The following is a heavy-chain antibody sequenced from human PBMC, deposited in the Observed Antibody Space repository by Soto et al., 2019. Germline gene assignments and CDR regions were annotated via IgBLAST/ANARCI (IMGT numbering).Heavy chain of an antibody. CDR1: GFTFSSYA. CDR3: ARDYYKYYDSSGYYRSPAY. D-gene: IGHD3-22*01. Sequence: GGSLRLSCAASGFTFSSYAMHWVRQAPGKGLGWVAVISYDGSNKYYADSVKGRFTISRDNSRNTLYLQMNSLRAEDTAVYYCARDYYKYYDSSGYYRSPAYWGQGTLVTVSS. V-gene: IGHV3-30-3*01. J-gene: IGHJ4*02. CDR2: ISYDGSNK.